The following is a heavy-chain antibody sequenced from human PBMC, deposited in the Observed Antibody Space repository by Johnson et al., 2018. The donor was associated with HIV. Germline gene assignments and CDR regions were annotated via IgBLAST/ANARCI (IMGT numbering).Heavy chain of an antibody. D-gene: IGHD1-26*01. CDR1: GFTFNNYA. CDR3: TTDGWELPYAFDI. Sequence: QVQLVESGGGVVQPGRSLRLSCAASGFTFNNYAMHWVRQAPGKGLEWVAVISYDGSNEFYADSVKGRFSISRDNSKNTLYLQMNSLKTEDTAMYYCTTDGWELPYAFDIWGQGTMVTVSS. V-gene: IGHV3-30-3*01. CDR2: ISYDGSNE. J-gene: IGHJ3*02.